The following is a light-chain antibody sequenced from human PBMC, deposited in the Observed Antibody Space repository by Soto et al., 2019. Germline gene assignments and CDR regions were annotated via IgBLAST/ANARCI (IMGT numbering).Light chain of an antibody. Sequence: EIVLTQSPGTLSLSPGERATLSCRASQSVSSSYLAWYQQKPGQAPRLLIYGASSRATGIPDRFSGSGSGTDFTLTISRLEPEVFAVYYSQQYGSSAPWMFGQGTKVEIK. CDR3: QQYGSSAPWM. V-gene: IGKV3-20*01. J-gene: IGKJ1*01. CDR1: QSVSSSY. CDR2: GAS.